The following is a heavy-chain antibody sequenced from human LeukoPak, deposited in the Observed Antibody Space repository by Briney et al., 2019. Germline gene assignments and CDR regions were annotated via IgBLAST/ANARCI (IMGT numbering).Heavy chain of an antibody. CDR1: GGSISNSNYY. J-gene: IGHJ6*03. Sequence: SETLSLTCTVSGGSISNSNYYWGWIRQPPGKGLEWIGNIYYSGSTYYNPSLKSRVTISVDTSKNQFSLKLSSVTAADTAVYYCARGYQSYYYYYMDVWGKGTTVTISS. CDR2: IYYSGST. D-gene: IGHD2-2*01. CDR3: ARGYQSYYYYYMDV. V-gene: IGHV4-39*07.